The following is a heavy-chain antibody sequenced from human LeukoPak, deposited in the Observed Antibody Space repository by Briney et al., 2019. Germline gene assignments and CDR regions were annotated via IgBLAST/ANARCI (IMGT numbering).Heavy chain of an antibody. Sequence: PPETLSLTCTVSGGSLSSHYWGWIRQPPGKGLEWIGYIYHTGSPKYNPSLRSRVTISVDTSKNQISLKLSSVTAADTAVYYCAKELYYQGSGVLFDPWGQGTQVTVSS. D-gene: IGHD3-10*01. CDR3: AKELYYQGSGVLFDP. V-gene: IGHV4-59*11. CDR1: GGSLSSHY. CDR2: IYHTGSP. J-gene: IGHJ5*02.